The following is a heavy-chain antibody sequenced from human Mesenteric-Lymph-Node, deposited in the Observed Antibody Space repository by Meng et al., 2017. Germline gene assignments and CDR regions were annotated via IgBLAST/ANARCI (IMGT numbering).Heavy chain of an antibody. D-gene: IGHD3-22*01. CDR3: AHSANFNYYDSNCAFDI. Sequence: SGPTLVKPTQTLTLTCTFTGFSLSTTGVGVGWIRQPPGKALEWHALLYWDDDKRYNTSLKSRLTITNDTSKNQVVLTMTNIDPVDTATYYCAHSANFNYYDSNCAFDIWGQGTMVTVSS. CDR1: GFSLSTTGVG. J-gene: IGHJ3*02. V-gene: IGHV2-5*02. CDR2: LYWDDDK.